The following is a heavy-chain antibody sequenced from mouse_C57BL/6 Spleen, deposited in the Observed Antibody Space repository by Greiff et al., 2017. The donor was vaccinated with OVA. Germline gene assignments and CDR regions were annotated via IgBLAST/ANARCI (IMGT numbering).Heavy chain of an antibody. J-gene: IGHJ4*01. CDR3: ARHEDRYGSSPYAMDY. V-gene: IGHV1-62-2*01. CDR2: FYPGSGSI. CDR1: GYTFTEYT. Sequence: QVQLKESGAELVKPGASVKLSCKASGYTFTEYTIHWVKQRSGQGLEWIGWFYPGSGSIKYNEKFKDKATLTADKSSSTVYMELSRLTSEDSAVYFCARHEDRYGSSPYAMDYWGQGTSVTVSS. D-gene: IGHD1-1*01.